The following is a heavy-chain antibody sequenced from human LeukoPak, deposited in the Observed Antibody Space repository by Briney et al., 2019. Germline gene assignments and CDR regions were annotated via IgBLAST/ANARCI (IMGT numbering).Heavy chain of an antibody. CDR1: GFTFDDYA. CDR3: AKDASGSYYDEAFDI. D-gene: IGHD1-26*01. V-gene: IGHV3-9*03. CDR2: ISWNSGSI. Sequence: GGSLRLSCAASGFTFDDYAMHWVRQAPGKGLEWVSVISWNSGSIGYADSVKGRFTISRDNAKNSLYLQMNSLRAEDMALYYCAKDASGSYYDEAFDIWGQGTMVTVSS. J-gene: IGHJ3*02.